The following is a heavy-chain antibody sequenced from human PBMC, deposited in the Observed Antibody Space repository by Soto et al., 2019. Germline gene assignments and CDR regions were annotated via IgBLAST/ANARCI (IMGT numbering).Heavy chain of an antibody. D-gene: IGHD5-18*01. CDR3: ARGRADTADFES. Sequence: VQLVESGGALVQPGGSLRLSCAASGFALSSHSMYWVRQAPGKWLEWVSYISPVGVDIHYADSVKGRFTFSRDLAKTSLSLQMTRLRDEDTAVYFCARGRADTADFESWGQGTLVTVSS. V-gene: IGHV3-48*02. CDR2: ISPVGVDI. CDR1: GFALSSHS. J-gene: IGHJ4*02.